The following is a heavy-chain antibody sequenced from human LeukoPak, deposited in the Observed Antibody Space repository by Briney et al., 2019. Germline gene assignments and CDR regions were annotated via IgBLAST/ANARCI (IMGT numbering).Heavy chain of an antibody. CDR2: IIPIFGTA. Sequence: SVKVSCKASGGTFSSYAISWVRQAPGQGLEWMGGIIPIFGTANYAQKFQGRVTITADKSTSTAYMELSSLRSEDTAVYYCARARGYDFRNPWRRYFDYWGQGTLVTVSS. D-gene: IGHD3-3*01. CDR1: GGTFSSYA. CDR3: ARARGYDFRNPWRRYFDY. V-gene: IGHV1-69*06. J-gene: IGHJ4*02.